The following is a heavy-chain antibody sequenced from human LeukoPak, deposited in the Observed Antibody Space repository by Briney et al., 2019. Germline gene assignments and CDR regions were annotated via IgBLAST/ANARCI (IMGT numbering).Heavy chain of an antibody. CDR2: IYYSGST. CDR1: GGSITSYY. Sequence: SETLSLTCTVSGGSITSYYWSWIRQPPGKGLEWIGYIYYSGSTNYNPSLKSRVTISVDTSKNQFSLKLNSVTAADTAVYYCARVGRGSGWGDYNSYYMDVWGKGTTVTVSS. D-gene: IGHD6-19*01. V-gene: IGHV4-59*01. CDR3: ARVGRGSGWGDYNSYYMDV. J-gene: IGHJ6*03.